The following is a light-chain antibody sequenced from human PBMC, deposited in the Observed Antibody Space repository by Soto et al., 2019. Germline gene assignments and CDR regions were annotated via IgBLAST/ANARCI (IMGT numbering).Light chain of an antibody. CDR3: QQYYSTPLT. Sequence: DIVMTQSPDSLAVSLGERATINCKSSQSILYSSNNKNYLAWHQQKPGQPPKLLIYWASTRESGVPARFSGSGSGTDFTLTISSLQAEDVAVYYCQQYYSTPLTFGGGTKVEIK. J-gene: IGKJ4*01. CDR1: QSILYSSNNKNY. CDR2: WAS. V-gene: IGKV4-1*01.